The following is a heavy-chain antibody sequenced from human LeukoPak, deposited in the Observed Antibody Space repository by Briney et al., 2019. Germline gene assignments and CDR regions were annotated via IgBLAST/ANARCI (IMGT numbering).Heavy chain of an antibody. V-gene: IGHV4-59*08. J-gene: IGHJ3*02. CDR1: GGSISSYY. CDR2: IYYSGST. CDR3: ERLLRIDAFDI. Sequence: SETLSLTCTVSGGSISSYYWSWIRQPPGKGLEWIGYIYYSGSTNYNPSLKSRVTISVDTSKNQFSLKLSSVTAADTAVYYCERLLRIDAFDIWGQGTMVTVSS. D-gene: IGHD4-17*01.